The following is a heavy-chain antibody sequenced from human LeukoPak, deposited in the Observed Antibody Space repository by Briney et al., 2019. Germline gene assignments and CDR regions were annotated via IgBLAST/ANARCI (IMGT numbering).Heavy chain of an antibody. CDR2: ISYDGSNK. V-gene: IGHV3-30*18. CDR3: ANMRVPDY. J-gene: IGHJ4*02. CDR1: GFTFSSYG. Sequence: GGSLRLSCAASGFTFSSYGMHWVRQAPGKGLEWVAVISYDGSNKYYADSVMGRFTISRDNSKNTLYLQMNSLRAEDTAVYYCANMRVPDYWGQGTLVTVSS. D-gene: IGHD2-2*01.